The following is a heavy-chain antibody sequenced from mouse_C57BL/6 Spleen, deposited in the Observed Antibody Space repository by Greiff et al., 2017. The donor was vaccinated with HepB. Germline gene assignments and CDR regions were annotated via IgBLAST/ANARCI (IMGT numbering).Heavy chain of an antibody. J-gene: IGHJ3*01. D-gene: IGHD1-1*01. V-gene: IGHV5-17*01. Sequence: EVNLVESGGGLVKPGGSLKLSCAASGFTFSDYGMHWVRQAPEKGLEWVAYISSGSSTIYYADTVKGRFTISRDNAKNTLFLQMTSLRSEDTAMYYCARNYGSSYEAWFAYWGQGTLVTVSA. CDR2: ISSGSSTI. CDR3: ARNYGSSYEAWFAY. CDR1: GFTFSDYG.